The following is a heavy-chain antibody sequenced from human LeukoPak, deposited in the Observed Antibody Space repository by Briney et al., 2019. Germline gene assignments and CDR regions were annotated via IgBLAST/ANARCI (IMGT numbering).Heavy chain of an antibody. D-gene: IGHD4-17*01. CDR2: IIPIFGTA. CDR3: ARDDNDYGDPWSAVDAFDI. V-gene: IGHV1-69*13. J-gene: IGHJ3*02. Sequence: SVKVSCKASGGTFSSYAISWVRQAPGQGLEWMGGIIPIFGTANHAQKFQGRVTITADESTSTAYMELSSLRSEDTAVYYCARDDNDYGDPWSAVDAFDIWGQGTMVTVSS. CDR1: GGTFSSYA.